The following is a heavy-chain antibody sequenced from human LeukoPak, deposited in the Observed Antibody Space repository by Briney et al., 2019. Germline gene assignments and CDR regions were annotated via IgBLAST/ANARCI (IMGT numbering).Heavy chain of an antibody. CDR3: AKDLTIFGVITPNHNY. J-gene: IGHJ4*02. CDR2: ISGSGDGT. Sequence: GGSLRLSCAAPGLLVNSNHMSWVRQAPGKGLEWVSAISGSGDGTYYADSVKGRFTISRDNSKNTVYLQMSSLRAEDTAIYYCAKDLTIFGVITPNHNYWGQGTLVTVSS. V-gene: IGHV3-23*01. D-gene: IGHD3-3*01. CDR1: GLLVNSNH.